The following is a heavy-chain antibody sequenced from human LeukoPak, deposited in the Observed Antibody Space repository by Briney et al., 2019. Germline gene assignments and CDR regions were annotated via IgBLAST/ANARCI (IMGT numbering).Heavy chain of an antibody. CDR3: ARDPRDGFTVGRPTDY. J-gene: IGHJ4*02. V-gene: IGHV3-21*01. D-gene: IGHD3-10*01. CDR2: ISSSSSYI. CDR1: GFTFSSYS. Sequence: GGSLRLSCAASGFTFSSYSMNWVRQAPGKGLEWVSSISSSSSYIYYTDSVEGRFTISRDNAKNSLYLQMNSLRAEDTAVYYCARDPRDGFTVGRPTDYWGQGTLVTVSA.